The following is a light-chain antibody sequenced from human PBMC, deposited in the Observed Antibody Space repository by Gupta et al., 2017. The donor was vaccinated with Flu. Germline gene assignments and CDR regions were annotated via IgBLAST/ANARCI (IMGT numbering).Light chain of an antibody. CDR2: SAS. CDR1: QSISNY. J-gene: IGKJ1*01. V-gene: IGKV1-39*01. Sequence: DIQLTQSPSSLSASVGDRVTITCRASQSISNYLNWYQQKPGKAPKLLIYSASSLQGGVPSRFSGSGAGTDFTLSISSLQPEDFATYYCQQSYRNPRTCGQGTKVEIK. CDR3: QQSYRNPRT.